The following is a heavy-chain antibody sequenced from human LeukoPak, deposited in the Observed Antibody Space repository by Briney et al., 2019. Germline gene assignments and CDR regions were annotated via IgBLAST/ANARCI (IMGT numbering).Heavy chain of an antibody. V-gene: IGHV4-34*01. J-gene: IGHJ6*02. Sequence: SETLSLTCAVYGGSFSGYYWSWIRQPPGKGLEWIGEINHSGSTNYNPSLKSRVTISVDTSKNQFSLKLSSVTAADTAVYYCARGGGDSSSWYYYGMDVWGQGTTVTVSS. CDR1: GGSFSGYY. D-gene: IGHD6-13*01. CDR2: INHSGST. CDR3: ARGGGDSSSWYYYGMDV.